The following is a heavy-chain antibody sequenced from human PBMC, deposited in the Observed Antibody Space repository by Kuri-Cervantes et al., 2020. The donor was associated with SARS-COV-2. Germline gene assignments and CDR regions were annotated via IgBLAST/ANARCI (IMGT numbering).Heavy chain of an antibody. V-gene: IGHV3-11*04. CDR1: GFTVSSNY. Sequence: LSLTCAASGFTVSSNYMSWVRQAPGKGLEWVSYISSSGSTIYYADSVKGRFTISRDNAKNSLYLQMNSLRAEDTAVYYCAKLASPFLEWLFFRTRDAFDIWGQGTMVTVSS. J-gene: IGHJ3*02. D-gene: IGHD3-3*01. CDR2: ISSSGSTI. CDR3: AKLASPFLEWLFFRTRDAFDI.